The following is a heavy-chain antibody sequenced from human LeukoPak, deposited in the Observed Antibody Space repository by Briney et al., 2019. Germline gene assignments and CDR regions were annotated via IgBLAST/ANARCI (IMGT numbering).Heavy chain of an antibody. Sequence: GGSLRLSCAASGFIFSSYNMNWVRQAPGKGLEWVSYISSSSSTIYYADSVKGRFTISRDNAKNSLYLQMNSLRAEDTAVYYCVRDVLRFLEWLAYMDVWGKGTTVTVSS. CDR1: GFIFSSYN. CDR3: VRDVLRFLEWLAYMDV. D-gene: IGHD3-3*01. V-gene: IGHV3-48*01. CDR2: ISSSSSTI. J-gene: IGHJ6*03.